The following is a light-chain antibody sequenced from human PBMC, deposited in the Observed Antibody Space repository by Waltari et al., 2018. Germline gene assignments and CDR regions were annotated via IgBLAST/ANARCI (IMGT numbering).Light chain of an antibody. Sequence: ATQLTQSPSSLSASVGDRVTITCRASQDISTALAWYQQKSGEAPKLLIYDASTLGSGVPSRFSGSGTGTDFTLTISRLQPEDFSTYHCQQFHNYPPTFGQGTRLEIK. J-gene: IGKJ5*01. V-gene: IGKV1D-13*01. CDR2: DAS. CDR1: QDISTA. CDR3: QQFHNYPPT.